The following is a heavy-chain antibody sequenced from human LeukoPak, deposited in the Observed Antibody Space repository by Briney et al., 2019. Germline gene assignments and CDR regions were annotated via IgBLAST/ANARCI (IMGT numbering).Heavy chain of an antibody. CDR1: GYTFTNYG. J-gene: IGHJ4*02. D-gene: IGHD2/OR15-2a*01. CDR2: ISGDNGNT. V-gene: IGHV1-18*01. Sequence: GASVKVSCKTSGYTFTNYGITWVRQAPGQGLEWMGWISGDNGNTDYARRLQDRVTMTTDTSTGTAYMELSSLTSDDTAVFYCARTGPNIDMLPVAIDYWGQGTLVMVSS. CDR3: ARTGPNIDMLPVAIDY.